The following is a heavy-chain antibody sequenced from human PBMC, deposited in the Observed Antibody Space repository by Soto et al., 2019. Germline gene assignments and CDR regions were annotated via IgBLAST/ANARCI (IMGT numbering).Heavy chain of an antibody. D-gene: IGHD5-12*01. J-gene: IGHJ3*02. CDR3: GSDRLSGLNGAFDI. CDR1: GGTFSSYT. CDR2: IIPILGIA. V-gene: IGHV1-69*02. Sequence: QVQLVQSGARVTQPGSSVKVSCKASGGTFSSYTISWVRQAPGQGLEWMGRIIPILGIANYAQKFQGRVTITAHKSTRTADMELSSLITEYTAVYYCGSDRLSGLNGAFDIWGQGTMVTVSS.